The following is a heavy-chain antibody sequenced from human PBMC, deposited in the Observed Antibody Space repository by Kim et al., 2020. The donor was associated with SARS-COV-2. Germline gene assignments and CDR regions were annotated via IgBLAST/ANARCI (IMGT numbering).Heavy chain of an antibody. CDR3: ARETEYNWFDT. J-gene: IGHJ5*02. Sequence: TKYTPTLKMRFIMSVDTSKNQFSLKLTSVTAADTAVYYCARETEYNWFDTWGQGTLVIVSS. CDR2: T. V-gene: IGHV4-4*07.